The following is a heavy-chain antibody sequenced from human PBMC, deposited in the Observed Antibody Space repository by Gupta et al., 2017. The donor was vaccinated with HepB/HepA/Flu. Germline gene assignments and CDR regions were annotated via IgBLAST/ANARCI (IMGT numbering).Heavy chain of an antibody. Sequence: QVQLVQSGVEVKKPGASVKVSCKASGYTFTSYGIQWVRQAPGQGLEWIGWISAYNGNTKYEQKVQDRVTMTADTSTGTAYMELRSLTSDDTAVYYCARDRGHVYDDDSSVYYDIWGQGTRVTVSS. D-gene: IGHD3-22*01. CDR1: GYTFTSYG. CDR2: ISAYNGNT. CDR3: ARDRGHVYDDDSSVYYDI. V-gene: IGHV1-18*01. J-gene: IGHJ4*02.